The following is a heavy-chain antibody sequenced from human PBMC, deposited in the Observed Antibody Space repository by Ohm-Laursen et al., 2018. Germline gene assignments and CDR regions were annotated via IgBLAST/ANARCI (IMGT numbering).Heavy chain of an antibody. V-gene: IGHV4-34*01. CDR1: GGSFSGYY. CDR2: INHSGST. J-gene: IGHJ4*02. D-gene: IGHD2-21*02. Sequence: SETLSLTWAVYGGSFSGYYWSWIRQPPGKGLEWIGEINHSGSTNYNPSLKSRVTISVDTSKNQFFLKLSSVTAADTAVYYCASLQCGGDCSPGYWGQGTLVTVSS. CDR3: ASLQCGGDCSPGY.